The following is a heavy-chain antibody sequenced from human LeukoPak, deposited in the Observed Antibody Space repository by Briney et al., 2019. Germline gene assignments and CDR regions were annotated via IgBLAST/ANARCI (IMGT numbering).Heavy chain of an antibody. J-gene: IGHJ5*02. V-gene: IGHV4-34*01. CDR3: AKNGQTGFSFDP. CDR2: GNHNGGT. D-gene: IGHD1-1*01. CDR1: GASLHNYY. Sequence: SETLSLTCAVYGASLHNYYWSWIRQSPGKGLEWLGEGNHNGGTKYNPSLKSRVTISADSSRNQFSLRLTSVTAADTAVYHCAKNGQTGFSFDPWGQGTLVTVSS.